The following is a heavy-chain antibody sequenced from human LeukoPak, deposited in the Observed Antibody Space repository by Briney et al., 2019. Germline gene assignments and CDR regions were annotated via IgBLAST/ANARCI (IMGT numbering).Heavy chain of an antibody. CDR1: GYTFTSYG. D-gene: IGHD2-2*01. Sequence: GASVKVSCKASGYTFTSYGISWVRQAPGQELEWMGWISAYNGNTNYAQKLQGRVTMTTDTSTSTAYMELRSLRSDDTAVYYCARENQYQLLALVRYNWFDPWGQGTLVTVSS. V-gene: IGHV1-18*01. CDR2: ISAYNGNT. CDR3: ARENQYQLLALVRYNWFDP. J-gene: IGHJ5*02.